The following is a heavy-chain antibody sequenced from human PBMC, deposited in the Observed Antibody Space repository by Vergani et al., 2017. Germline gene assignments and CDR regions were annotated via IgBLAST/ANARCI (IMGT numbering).Heavy chain of an antibody. V-gene: IGHV1-18*01. CDR1: GYTFTSYG. Sequence: QVQLVQSGAEVKKPGASVKVSCKASGYTFTSYGISWVRQAPGQGLEWMGWISAYNGNTNYAQKLQGRVTMTTDTSTSTAYKELRSLISDDTAVYYCARDKPAAINCTNGVCYWGLAYYYYYGMDVWGQGTTVTVSS. CDR3: ARDKPAAINCTNGVCYWGLAYYYYYGMDV. CDR2: ISAYNGNT. J-gene: IGHJ6*02. D-gene: IGHD2-8*01.